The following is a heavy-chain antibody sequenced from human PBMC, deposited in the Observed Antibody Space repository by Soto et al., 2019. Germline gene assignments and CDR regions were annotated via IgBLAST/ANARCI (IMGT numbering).Heavy chain of an antibody. CDR2: INPDDYTT. Sequence: ASVKVSCKTSGYAFTRHWMHWVRQAPGQGLEWMGIINPDDYTTSYAQKFQGRVTLTRDTSTSTVFMELTSLRSEDTAIYYCARDQSGTANGYAWWLFDPWGQGTPVTVSS. D-gene: IGHD2-8*01. J-gene: IGHJ5*02. V-gene: IGHV1-46*01. CDR1: GYAFTRHW. CDR3: ARDQSGTANGYAWWLFDP.